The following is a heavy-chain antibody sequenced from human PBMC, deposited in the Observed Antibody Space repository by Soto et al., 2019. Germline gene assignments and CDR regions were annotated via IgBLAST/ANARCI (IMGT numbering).Heavy chain of an antibody. Sequence: QVQLQQWGAGLLKPSETLSLTCAVYGGSFSGYYWSWIRQPPGKGLEWIGEINHSGSTNYNPSLKSRVTISVDTSKNQFSLKLSSVNAADTAVYYCARGVASVVTSYFDYWGQGTLVTVSS. J-gene: IGHJ4*02. CDR3: ARGVASVVTSYFDY. CDR2: INHSGST. D-gene: IGHD2-21*02. V-gene: IGHV4-34*01. CDR1: GGSFSGYY.